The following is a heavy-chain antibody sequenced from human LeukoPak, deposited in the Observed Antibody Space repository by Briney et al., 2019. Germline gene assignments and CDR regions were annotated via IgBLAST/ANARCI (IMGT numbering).Heavy chain of an antibody. CDR1: GGSFSGYY. CDR3: AGVLSDDAFDI. V-gene: IGHV4-34*01. D-gene: IGHD2-8*01. J-gene: IGHJ3*02. CDR2: INHSGTT. Sequence: SETLSLTCAVYGGSFSGYYWSWIRQPPGKGLEWIGDINHSGTTNYNPSLKSRVIISIDTSKNQFSLRLTSVTAADTAVYYCAGVLSDDAFDIWGQGTMVTISS.